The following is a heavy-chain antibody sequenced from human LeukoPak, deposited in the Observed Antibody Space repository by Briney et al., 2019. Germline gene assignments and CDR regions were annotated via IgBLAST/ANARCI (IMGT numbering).Heavy chain of an antibody. Sequence: SETLSLTCAVYGGSFSGYYWSWIRQPPGKGLEWIGEINHSGSTNYNPSLKSRVTISVDTSKNQFSLKLSSVTAADTVVYYCARQDWNYAWFDPWGQGTLVTVSS. V-gene: IGHV4-34*01. CDR3: ARQDWNYAWFDP. D-gene: IGHD1-7*01. J-gene: IGHJ5*02. CDR2: INHSGST. CDR1: GGSFSGYY.